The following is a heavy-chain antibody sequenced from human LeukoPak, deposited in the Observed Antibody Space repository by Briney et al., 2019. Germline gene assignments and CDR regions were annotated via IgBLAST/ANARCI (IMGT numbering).Heavy chain of an antibody. CDR1: GYSISTGYY. CDR2: IYYSGST. V-gene: IGHV4-38-2*02. Sequence: SETLSLTCTVSGYSISTGYYWGWIRQPPGKGLEWIGSIYYSGSTYYNPSLKSRVTISVDTSKNQFSLKLSSVTAADTAVYYCARLGVFDWLESGGYWGQGTLVTVSS. J-gene: IGHJ4*02. CDR3: ARLGVFDWLESGGY. D-gene: IGHD3-9*01.